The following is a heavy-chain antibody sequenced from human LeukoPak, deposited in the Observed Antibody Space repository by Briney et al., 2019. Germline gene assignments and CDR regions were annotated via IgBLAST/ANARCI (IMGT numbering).Heavy chain of an antibody. CDR1: GFTFSSYA. CDR3: ARHQPYYYDSSGYNPFDY. J-gene: IGHJ4*02. CDR2: ISGSGGST. V-gene: IGHV3-23*01. D-gene: IGHD3-22*01. Sequence: GGSLRLSCAASGFTFSSYAMSWVRQAPGKGLEWVSAISGSGGSTYYADSVKGRFTISRDNSKNTLYLQMNSLRAEDTAVYYCARHQPYYYDSSGYNPFDYWGQGTLVTVSS.